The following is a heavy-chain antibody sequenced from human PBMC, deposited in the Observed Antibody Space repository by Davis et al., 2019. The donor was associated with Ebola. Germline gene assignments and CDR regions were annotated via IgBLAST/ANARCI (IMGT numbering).Heavy chain of an antibody. CDR2: IYHSGST. CDR3: ARAPSWGYSYGTYYYYGMDV. Sequence: SETLSLTCTVSGGSISSSNWWSWVRQPPGKGLEWIGEIYHSGSTNYNPSLKSRVTISVDKSKNQFSLKLSSVTAADTAVYYCARAPSWGYSYGTYYYYGMDVWGQGTTVTVSS. D-gene: IGHD5-18*01. J-gene: IGHJ6*02. V-gene: IGHV4-4*02. CDR1: GGSISSSNW.